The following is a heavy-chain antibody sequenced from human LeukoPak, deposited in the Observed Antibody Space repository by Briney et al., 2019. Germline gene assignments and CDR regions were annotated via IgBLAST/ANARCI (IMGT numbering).Heavy chain of an antibody. CDR2: INPNSGGT. CDR3: ARGLPRYCSGGSCYSRWFDP. Sequence: ASVKVSYKASGYTFTGYYMHWVRQAPGQGLEWMGWINPNSGGTNYAQKFQGRVTMTRDTSISTAYMELSRLRSDDTAVYYCARGLPRYCSGGSCYSRWFDPWGQGTLVTVSS. CDR1: GYTFTGYY. V-gene: IGHV1-2*02. D-gene: IGHD2-15*01. J-gene: IGHJ5*02.